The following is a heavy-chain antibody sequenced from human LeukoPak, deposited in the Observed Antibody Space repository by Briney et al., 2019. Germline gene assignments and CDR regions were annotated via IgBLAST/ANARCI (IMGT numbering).Heavy chain of an antibody. Sequence: PGGSLRLSCAASGFTFSSYGMHWVRQAPGKGLEWVSVIYSGGSTYYADSVKGRFTISRDNSKNTLYLQMNSLRAEDTAVYYCARDISDPFAFDIWGQGTMVTVSS. J-gene: IGHJ3*02. V-gene: IGHV3-53*01. CDR3: ARDISDPFAFDI. CDR1: GFTFSSYG. CDR2: IYSGGST. D-gene: IGHD3-3*02.